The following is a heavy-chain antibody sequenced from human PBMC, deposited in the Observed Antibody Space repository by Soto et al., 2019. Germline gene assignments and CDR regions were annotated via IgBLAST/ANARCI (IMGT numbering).Heavy chain of an antibody. D-gene: IGHD3-22*01. J-gene: IGHJ4*02. CDR1: GGSISSGDCY. V-gene: IGHV4-30-4*01. Sequence: PSETLSLTCTVSGGSISSGDCYWSWIRQPPGKGLEWIGYIYYSGSTYYNPSLKSRVTISVDTSKNQFSLKLSSVTAADTAVYYCARSRKTYDSSGSPFDYWGQGTLVTVSS. CDR3: ARSRKTYDSSGSPFDY. CDR2: IYYSGST.